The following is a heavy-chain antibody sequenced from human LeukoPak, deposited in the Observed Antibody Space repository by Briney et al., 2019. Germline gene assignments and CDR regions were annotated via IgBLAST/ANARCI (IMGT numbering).Heavy chain of an antibody. CDR3: ARIALRYEMPGIEYYYYGMDV. D-gene: IGHD3-9*01. J-gene: IGHJ6*02. V-gene: IGHV1-69*02. CDR1: GGTFSSYT. Sequence: AVKVSCKASGGTFSSYTISWVRQAPGQGLEWMGRIIPILGIANYAQEFQGRVTITADKSTSTAYMELSSLRSEDTAVYYCARIALRYEMPGIEYYYYGMDVWGQGTTVTVSS. CDR2: IIPILGIA.